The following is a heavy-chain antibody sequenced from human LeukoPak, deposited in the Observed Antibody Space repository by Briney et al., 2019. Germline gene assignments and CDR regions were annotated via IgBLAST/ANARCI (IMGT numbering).Heavy chain of an antibody. Sequence: GASVKVSCKVSGYTLTEFYMHWVRQAPGKGLEWMGGFHPEDGGTIYAQKFQGRVTMTEDTSTDTAYMELSSLRSEDTAVYYCATGVVGAAFDYWGQGTLVTVSS. V-gene: IGHV1-24*01. CDR3: ATGVVGAAFDY. CDR2: FHPEDGGT. D-gene: IGHD1-26*01. J-gene: IGHJ4*02. CDR1: GYTLTEFY.